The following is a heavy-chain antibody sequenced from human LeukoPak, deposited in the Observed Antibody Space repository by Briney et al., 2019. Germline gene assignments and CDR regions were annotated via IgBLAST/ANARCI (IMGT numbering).Heavy chain of an antibody. CDR1: GGSFSGYY. CDR3: ARHLTGGRAFHV. CDR2: IISRGRA. J-gene: IGHJ3*01. D-gene: IGHD7-27*01. Sequence: SETLSLTCAVYGGSFSGYYWSWTRHPPGKGREYIGEIISRGRASSTPSLKSRITISIDTSKNEFSLRLNSVTAADTAAYYCARHLTGGRAFHVWGQGTVVTVSS. V-gene: IGHV4-34*12.